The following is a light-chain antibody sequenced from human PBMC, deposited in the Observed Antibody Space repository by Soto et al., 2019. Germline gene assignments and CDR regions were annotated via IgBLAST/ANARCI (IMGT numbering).Light chain of an antibody. CDR2: GAS. J-gene: IGKJ5*01. Sequence: EIVMTQSPATLSVSPGERATLSCRASQSVSSNLAWYQQKPGQAPRLLIYGASTRATCIPARFSGSGSGTDFTLTISSLQSEDFAVYYCQQYNNWPPSITFGQGTRLEIK. CDR1: QSVSSN. V-gene: IGKV3-15*01. CDR3: QQYNNWPPSIT.